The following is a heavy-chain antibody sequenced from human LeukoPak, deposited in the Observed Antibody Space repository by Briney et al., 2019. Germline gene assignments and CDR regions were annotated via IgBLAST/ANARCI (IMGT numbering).Heavy chain of an antibody. Sequence: KPGGSLRLSCAASGFTFSDYYMTWIRQAPGKGLEWVSYIRSGGTTIYYADSVKGRFTISRDNAKNSLYLQMNSLRAEDTAVYYCARARSNLRIAVFDYWGQGTLVTVSS. V-gene: IGHV3-11*04. CDR3: ARARSNLRIAVFDY. CDR1: GFTFSDYY. J-gene: IGHJ4*02. D-gene: IGHD6-19*01. CDR2: IRSGGTTI.